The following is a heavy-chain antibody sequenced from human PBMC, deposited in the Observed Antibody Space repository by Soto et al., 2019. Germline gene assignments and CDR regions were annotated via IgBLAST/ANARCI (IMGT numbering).Heavy chain of an antibody. Sequence: SVKVSCKASGGTLRTYATSWVRQAPGQGLEWMGGIMPVFGTPKYAQKFQGRVTVTADESTGTAYMELSGLRPDDTAVYYCATPSGHTSYFDYWGQGTLVTVSS. V-gene: IGHV1-69*13. CDR3: ATPSGHTSYFDY. CDR2: IMPVFGTP. D-gene: IGHD2-15*01. J-gene: IGHJ4*02. CDR1: GGTLRTYA.